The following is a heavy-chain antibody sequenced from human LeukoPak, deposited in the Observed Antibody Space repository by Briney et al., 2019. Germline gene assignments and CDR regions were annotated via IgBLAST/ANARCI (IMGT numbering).Heavy chain of an antibody. V-gene: IGHV1-69*04. J-gene: IGHJ6*02. Sequence: ASVKVSCKASGGTFSSYAISWVRQAPGQGLEWMGRIIPILGIANYAQKFQGRVTITADKSTSTAYMELSSLRSEDTAVYYCAVPSHRTNNYYYGMDVWGQGTTVTVSS. CDR3: AVPSHRTNNYYYGMDV. CDR1: GGTFSSYA. D-gene: IGHD1-14*01. CDR2: IIPILGIA.